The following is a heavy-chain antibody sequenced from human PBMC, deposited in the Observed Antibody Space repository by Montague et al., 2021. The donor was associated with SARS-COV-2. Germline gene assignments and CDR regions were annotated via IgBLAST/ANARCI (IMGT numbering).Heavy chain of an antibody. J-gene: IGHJ6*02. Sequence: SLRLSCAASGFTVSTNYMSWVRQAPGKGLEWTSVIYSGGDTYYADSVTGRFTISRDNSKNTLYLQMNSLRAEDTAVYYCARGGGLRNYGMDVWGQGTTVTVSS. CDR2: IYSGGDT. CDR3: ARGGGLRNYGMDV. V-gene: IGHV3-53*01. D-gene: IGHD2-15*01. CDR1: GFTVSTNY.